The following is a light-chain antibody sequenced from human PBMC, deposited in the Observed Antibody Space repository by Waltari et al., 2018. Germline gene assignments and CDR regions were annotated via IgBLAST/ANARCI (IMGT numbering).Light chain of an antibody. CDR3: QQTYSLPPT. J-gene: IGKJ5*01. Sequence: DIQMTQSPPSLSASVGDRVSITCRASQEISTYVNWYQQKPGNAPKLLISDASILEGAVSSRVSGSGSGTHFTLTITGLQLEDFATYFCQQTYSLPPTFGQGTRLAIK. CDR1: QEISTY. V-gene: IGKV1-39*01. CDR2: DAS.